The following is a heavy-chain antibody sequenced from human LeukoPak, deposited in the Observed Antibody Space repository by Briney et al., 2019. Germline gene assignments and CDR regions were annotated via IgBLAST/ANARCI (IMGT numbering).Heavy chain of an antibody. D-gene: IGHD1-26*01. CDR1: GFTFSSYS. J-gene: IGHJ4*02. V-gene: IGHV3-23*01. CDR3: AKEGGSYSRFFDY. CDR2: ISGSGGST. Sequence: GGSLRLSCAASGFTFSSYSMNWVRQAPGKGLEWVSSISGSGGSTYYADSVRGRLTISRDNSKNTLYLQMNSLRPEDTAVYYCAKEGGSYSRFFDYWGQGTLVTVSS.